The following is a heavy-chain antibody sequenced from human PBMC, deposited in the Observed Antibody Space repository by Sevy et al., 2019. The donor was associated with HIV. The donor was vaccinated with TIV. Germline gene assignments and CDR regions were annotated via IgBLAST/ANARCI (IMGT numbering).Heavy chain of an antibody. CDR2: ISSSGSSI. D-gene: IGHD2-8*01. CDR3: TRNGGAFDNGFDP. Sequence: GSLRLSCTASGFTFSSYDMNWVRQAPGTGLEWVSKISSSGSSIYYADSVKGRFTISRDNAKNSLNLQMNSLRAEDTAVYYCTRNGGAFDNGFDPWGQGTLVTVSS. J-gene: IGHJ5*02. V-gene: IGHV3-48*03. CDR1: GFTFSSYD.